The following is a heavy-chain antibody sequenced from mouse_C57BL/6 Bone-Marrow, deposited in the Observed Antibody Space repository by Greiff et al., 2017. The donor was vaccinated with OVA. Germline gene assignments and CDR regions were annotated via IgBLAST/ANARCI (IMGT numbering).Heavy chain of an antibody. CDR1: GISITTGNYR. D-gene: IGHD1-1*01. CDR3: AREGDYYGSSYAMDY. V-gene: IGHV3-5*01. CDR2: IYYSGTI. J-gene: IGHJ4*01. Sequence: EVQLQQSGPGLVKPSQTVFLTCTVTGISITTGNYRWSWIRQFPGNKLEWIGYIYYSGTITYNPSLTSRTTITRDTPKNQFFLEMNSLTAEDTATYYCAREGDYYGSSYAMDYWGQGTSVTVSS.